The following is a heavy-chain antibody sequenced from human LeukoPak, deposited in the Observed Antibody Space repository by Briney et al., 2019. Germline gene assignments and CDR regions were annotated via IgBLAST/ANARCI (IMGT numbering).Heavy chain of an antibody. CDR3: AKDPYYYGSGSYFDY. V-gene: IGHV3-23*01. Sequence: HPGGSLRLSCAASGLTFSSYAMSWVRQAPGKGLEWVSAFSGSCGSTYYADSVKGRFTISRDNSKNTLYLKMNSLRAEDTAVYYCAKDPYYYGSGSYFDYWGQGTLVTVSS. CDR1: GLTFSSYA. J-gene: IGHJ4*02. D-gene: IGHD3-10*01. CDR2: FSGSCGST.